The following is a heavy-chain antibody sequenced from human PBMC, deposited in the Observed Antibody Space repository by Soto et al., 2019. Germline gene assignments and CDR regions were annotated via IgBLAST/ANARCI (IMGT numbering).Heavy chain of an antibody. CDR1: GYTFTGYY. V-gene: IGHV1-2*04. CDR3: ARGGVILRFLEWLPNWCMDV. CDR2: INPNRGGT. D-gene: IGHD3-3*01. Sequence: QVQLVQSGAEVKKPGASVKVSCKASGYTFTGYYMHWVRQAPGQGLEWMGWINPNRGGTNYAQKFQGWVTMTRDTSISTAYMELSRLRSDDTAVYYCARGGVILRFLEWLPNWCMDVWGKGTTVTVSS. J-gene: IGHJ6*03.